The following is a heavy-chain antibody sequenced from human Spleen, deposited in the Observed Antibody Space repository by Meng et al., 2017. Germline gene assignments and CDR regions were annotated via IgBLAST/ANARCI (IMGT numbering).Heavy chain of an antibody. J-gene: IGHJ4*02. D-gene: IGHD2-15*01. Sequence: GGSLRLSCAASGFSFSSYSINWVRQAPGKGLEWVSAIGTGGDTYYADSVMGRFTISRDNAKNSLYLQMNSLRAEDTALYYCAKEGCSGGSCDSGADYWGQGTLVTVSS. CDR1: GFSFSSYS. CDR2: IGTGGDT. CDR3: AKEGCSGGSCDSGADY. V-gene: IGHV3/OR16-10*01.